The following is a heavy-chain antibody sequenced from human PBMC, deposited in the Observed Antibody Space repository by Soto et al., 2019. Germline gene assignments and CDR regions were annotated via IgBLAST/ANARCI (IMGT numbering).Heavy chain of an antibody. D-gene: IGHD3-3*01. CDR2: LSYGAKNK. J-gene: IGHJ4*02. CDR3: VREEFEDGRGHFTN. V-gene: IGHV3-30*03. CDR1: GFTFSASV. Sequence: QVLLVESGGGVVQPGGSLRLSCAASGFTFSASVMHWVRQAPGKGLEWMAILSYGAKNKYYADSVKGRFTISRDISESTLYLQMDSLRTEDTAVYYCVREEFEDGRGHFTNWGQGTLVSGSS.